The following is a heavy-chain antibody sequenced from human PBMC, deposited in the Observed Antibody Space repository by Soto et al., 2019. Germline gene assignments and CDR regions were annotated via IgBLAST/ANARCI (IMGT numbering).Heavy chain of an antibody. CDR1: GASVTGFY. J-gene: IGHJ4*02. V-gene: IGHV4-59*02. CDR3: ARAPGLGVANIDY. Sequence: SETLSLTCTVSGASVTGFYWSWIRQPPGKGLEWIGYVFHSGSSNYNPSLKSRVTISVDTSKSQISLRLTSVTAADTAVYYCARAPGLGVANIDYWGPGTLVTVYS. D-gene: IGHD6-19*01. CDR2: VFHSGSS.